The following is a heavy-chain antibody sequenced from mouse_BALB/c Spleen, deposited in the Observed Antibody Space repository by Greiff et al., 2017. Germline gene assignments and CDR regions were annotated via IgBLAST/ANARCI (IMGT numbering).Heavy chain of an antibody. CDR1: GYTFTSYW. CDR3: VLLRPSDY. D-gene: IGHD1-2*01. Sequence: QVQLKQSGAELAKPGASVKMSCKASGYTFTSYWMHWVKQRPGQGLEWIGYINPSTGYTEYNQKFKDKATLTADKSSSTAYMQLSSLTSEDSAVYYCVLLRPSDYWGQGTTLTVSS. V-gene: IGHV1-7*01. J-gene: IGHJ2*01. CDR2: INPSTGYT.